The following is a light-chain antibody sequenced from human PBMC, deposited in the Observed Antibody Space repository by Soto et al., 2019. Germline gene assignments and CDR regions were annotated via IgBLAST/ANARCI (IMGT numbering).Light chain of an antibody. Sequence: EVVVTQSPGTLSLSPGERATLSCRASQSVSSSTYLAWYQQKAGQAPRLLIYDASSGATGIPDRFSGSGSRTDFTLTISRLEPEDFAVYYCQQYGSSPITFGQGTRLEIK. J-gene: IGKJ5*01. CDR3: QQYGSSPIT. CDR1: QSVSSSTY. V-gene: IGKV3-20*01. CDR2: DAS.